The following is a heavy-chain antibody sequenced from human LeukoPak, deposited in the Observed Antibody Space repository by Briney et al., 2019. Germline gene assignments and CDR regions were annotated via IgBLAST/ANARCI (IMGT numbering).Heavy chain of an antibody. Sequence: ASVKVSCKAFGYGFTSYYIHWVRQAPGQGLEWMGIINPSVGGTTYARKFQGRVTLTTDASTSTAYMELRSLRSDDTAVYYCARGWELDYWGQGTLVTVSS. CDR1: GYGFTSYY. CDR2: INPSVGGT. V-gene: IGHV1-46*01. D-gene: IGHD1-26*01. CDR3: ARGWELDY. J-gene: IGHJ4*02.